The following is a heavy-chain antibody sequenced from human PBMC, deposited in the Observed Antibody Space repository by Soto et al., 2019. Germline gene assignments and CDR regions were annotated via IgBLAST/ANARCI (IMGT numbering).Heavy chain of an antibody. V-gene: IGHV1-18*04. CDR1: GYSFSSYG. D-gene: IGHD3-3*01. CDR3: ARDRLPGTGYSDFWGAGSRWFDP. Sequence: QIQLVQSGREVRQPGASVRLSCKTTGYSFSSYGINWLRQAPGQGLDWMGWISGYNEDKNYAQKFQGRLTMTTDTLTTTAHMDLASRTPDDTAVYFCARDRLPGTGYSDFWGAGSRWFDPWGQGTLVAVSS. J-gene: IGHJ5*02. CDR2: ISGYNEDK.